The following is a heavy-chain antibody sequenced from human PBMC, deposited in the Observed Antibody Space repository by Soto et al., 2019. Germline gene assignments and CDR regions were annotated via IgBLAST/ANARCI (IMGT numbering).Heavy chain of an antibody. CDR1: GYTFTSYA. V-gene: IGHV1-3*01. D-gene: IGHD3-22*01. J-gene: IGHJ6*02. CDR2: INAGNGNT. CDR3: ARSTYYYDSSGYYLPYYYYGMDV. Sequence: ASVKVSCKASGYTFTSYAMHWVRQAPGQRLEWMGWINAGNGNTKYSQKFQGRVTITRDTSASTAYMELSSLRSEDTAVYYCARSTYYYDSSGYYLPYYYYGMDVWGQGTTVTVSS.